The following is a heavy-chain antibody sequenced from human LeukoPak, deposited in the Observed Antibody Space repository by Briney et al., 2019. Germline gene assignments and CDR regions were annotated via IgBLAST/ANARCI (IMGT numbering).Heavy chain of an antibody. Sequence: GGSLRLSCAASGFTFSSYAMSWVRQAPGKGLEWVSYISSSSSTIYYADSVKGRFTISRDNAKNSLYLQMNSLRDEDTAVYYCASYRASYYYDSSGDFDYWGQGTLVTVSS. D-gene: IGHD3-22*01. V-gene: IGHV3-48*02. J-gene: IGHJ4*02. CDR2: ISSSSSTI. CDR3: ASYRASYYYDSSGDFDY. CDR1: GFTFSSYA.